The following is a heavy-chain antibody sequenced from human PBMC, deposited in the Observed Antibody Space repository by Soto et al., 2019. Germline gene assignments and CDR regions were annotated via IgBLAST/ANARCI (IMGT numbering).Heavy chain of an antibody. CDR1: GGTFSSYA. CDR3: AREWYNWNSHGMDV. Sequence: SVKVSCKXSGGTFSSYAISWVRQAPGQGLEWMGGIIPIFGTANYAQKFQGRVTITADESTSTAYMELSSLRSEDTAVYYCAREWYNWNSHGMDVWGQGTTVTVSS. V-gene: IGHV1-69*13. J-gene: IGHJ6*02. D-gene: IGHD1-7*01. CDR2: IIPIFGTA.